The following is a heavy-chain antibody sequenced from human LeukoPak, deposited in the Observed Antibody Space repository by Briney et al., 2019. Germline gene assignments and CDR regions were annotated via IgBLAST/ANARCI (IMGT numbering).Heavy chain of an antibody. CDR1: GGSIGTYY. CDR3: ARWRAYCSSTSCYRWFDP. CDR2: IYTSGST. D-gene: IGHD2-2*02. V-gene: IGHV4-4*07. J-gene: IGHJ5*02. Sequence: SETLSLTCSVSGGSIGTYYWGWIRQPAGKGLEWIGRIYTSGSTNYNPSLKSRVTISVDTSKNQFSLKLSSVTAADTAVYYCARWRAYCSSTSCYRWFDPWGQGTLVTVSS.